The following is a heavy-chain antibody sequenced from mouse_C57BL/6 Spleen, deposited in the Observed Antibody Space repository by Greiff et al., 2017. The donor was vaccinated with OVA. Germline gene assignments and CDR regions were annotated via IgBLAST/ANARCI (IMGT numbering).Heavy chain of an antibody. J-gene: IGHJ3*01. CDR2: INPSSGYT. D-gene: IGHD2-1*01. Sequence: ESGAELVRPGASVKLSCTASGFNIKDDYMHWVKQRPGQGLEWIGYINPSSGYTKYNQKFKDKATLTADKSSSTAYMQLSSLTYEDSAVYYCADGNEIAYWGQGTLVTVSA. V-gene: IGHV1-7*01. CDR3: ADGNEIAY. CDR1: GFNIKDDY.